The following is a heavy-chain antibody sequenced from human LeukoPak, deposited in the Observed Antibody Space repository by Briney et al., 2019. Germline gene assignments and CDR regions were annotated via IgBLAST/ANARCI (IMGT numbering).Heavy chain of an antibody. Sequence: PGGSLRLSCTASGFIFSNYGMSWVRQAPGKGLEWASTISDDGRNTYYADSVKGRFTISRDNSKNTFYLQMSSLRTEDTAVYYCAKERSVSGTGFEFWGQGALVTVSS. CDR3: AKERSVSGTGFEF. D-gene: IGHD6-13*01. CDR1: GFIFSNYG. J-gene: IGHJ4*02. CDR2: ISDDGRNT. V-gene: IGHV3-23*01.